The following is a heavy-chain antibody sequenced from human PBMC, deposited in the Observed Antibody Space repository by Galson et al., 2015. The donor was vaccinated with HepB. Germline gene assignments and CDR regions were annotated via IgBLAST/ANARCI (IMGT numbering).Heavy chain of an antibody. Sequence: SLRLSCAASVFPFSVYAMHWVRQAPGKGLEWVAVIWADGSDEYYADSVKGRFTVSKDNPRHTLYLQMNSLRVEDTAIYYCASGSTDYDVDFGFWGRGTLVAVPS. V-gene: IGHV3-33*03. CDR3: ASGSTDYDVDFGF. D-gene: IGHD4-17*01. J-gene: IGHJ4*02. CDR2: IWADGSDE. CDR1: VFPFSVYA.